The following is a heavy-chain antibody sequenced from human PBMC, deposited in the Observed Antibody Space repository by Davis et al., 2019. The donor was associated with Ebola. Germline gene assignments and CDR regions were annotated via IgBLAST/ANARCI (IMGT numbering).Heavy chain of an antibody. CDR2: INHSGST. D-gene: IGHD2-8*01. V-gene: IGHV4-34*01. CDR3: ARDLGYCTNGVCPRGEGMDV. Sequence: MPSETLSLTCAVYGGSFSGYYWSWIRQPPGTGLEWIGEINHSGSTNYNPSLKSRVTISVATSKNQFSLKLSSVTAADTAVYYCARDLGYCTNGVCPRGEGMDVWGQGTTVTVSS. J-gene: IGHJ6*02. CDR1: GGSFSGYY.